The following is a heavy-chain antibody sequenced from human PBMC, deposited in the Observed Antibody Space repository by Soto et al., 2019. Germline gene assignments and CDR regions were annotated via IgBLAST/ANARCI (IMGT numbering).Heavy chain of an antibody. CDR3: ARDQGHDYNRDGCDY. Sequence: PSETLSLTCPVSGGSINSDYWTWIRQPPGRGLEWIGYIYYTGSTSYNPSLRSRVTISVDRSKNQFSLKLGSVTAADTDIYYCARDQGHDYNRDGCDYWGQGILGT. J-gene: IGHJ4*02. CDR2: IYYTGST. D-gene: IGHD4-4*01. CDR1: GGSINSDY. V-gene: IGHV4-59*01.